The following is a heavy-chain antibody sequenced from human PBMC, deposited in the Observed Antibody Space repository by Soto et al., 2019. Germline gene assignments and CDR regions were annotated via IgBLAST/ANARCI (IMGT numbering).Heavy chain of an antibody. V-gene: IGHV4-38-2*01. CDR2: IDYSGKT. D-gene: IGHD3-10*01. Sequence: PSETLSLTCSVSGYLISSGYYWGWVRQTPGKGLEWLGSIDYSGKTYKNPSLKSRVSASVDLSQNQFSLNLRSVTAADTAVYYCASQSITMVRGVIVVWFDPWGQGTLVTVSS. CDR3: ASQSITMVRGVIVVWFDP. CDR1: GYLISSGYY. J-gene: IGHJ5*02.